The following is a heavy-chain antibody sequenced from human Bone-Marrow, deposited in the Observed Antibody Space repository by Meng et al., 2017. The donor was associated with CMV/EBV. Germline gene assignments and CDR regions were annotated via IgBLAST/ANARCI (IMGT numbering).Heavy chain of an antibody. CDR3: ARSLDYGYCSGGSCYYYGMDV. Sequence: SVKVSCKASGGTFSSYAISWVRQAPGQGLEWMGGIIPIFGTANYAQKFQGRVTITTDESTSTAYMELSSLRSEDTAVYYCARSLDYGYCSGGSCYYYGMDVWGQGTTVTVSS. CDR2: IIPIFGTA. V-gene: IGHV1-69*05. CDR1: GGTFSSYA. J-gene: IGHJ6*02. D-gene: IGHD2-15*01.